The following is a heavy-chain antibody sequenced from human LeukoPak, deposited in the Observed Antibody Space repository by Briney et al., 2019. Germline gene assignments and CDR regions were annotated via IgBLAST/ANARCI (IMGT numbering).Heavy chain of an antibody. Sequence: SETLSLTCTVSGGSISSYYWSWIRQPPGKGLEWIGYIYYSGSTNYNPSLKSRVTISVDTSRNQFSLKLSSVTAADTAVYYCARVSVTGTLNFDYWGQGTLVTVSS. CDR3: ARVSVTGTLNFDY. D-gene: IGHD6-19*01. J-gene: IGHJ4*02. CDR1: GGSISSYY. CDR2: IYYSGST. V-gene: IGHV4-59*01.